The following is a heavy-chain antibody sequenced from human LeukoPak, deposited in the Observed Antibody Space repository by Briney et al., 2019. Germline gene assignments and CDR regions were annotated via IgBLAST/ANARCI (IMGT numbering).Heavy chain of an antibody. CDR1: GLTVSSNY. CDR3: AKDLDCSGGNCPRRGMDV. CDR2: INSGGDP. V-gene: IGHV3-66*01. D-gene: IGHD2-15*01. J-gene: IGHJ6*02. Sequence: GGSLRLSCAASGLTVSSNYMSLGRQAPRKGLEGVSVINSGGDPYYRDSVKGRFTISRDNSKNTLYLQMNSLRAEDTAVYYCAKDLDCSGGNCPRRGMDVWGQGTTVIVSS.